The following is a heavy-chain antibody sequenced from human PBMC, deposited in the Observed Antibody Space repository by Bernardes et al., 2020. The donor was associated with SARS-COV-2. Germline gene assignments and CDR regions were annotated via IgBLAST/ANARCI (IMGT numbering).Heavy chain of an antibody. Sequence: ASVKVSCKVSGYTLLELSMHWVRQAPGKGLEWMGGFDPEDVETMYAQKFQGRVTMTEDSSTDTAYMELSSLRSEDTAVYYCATSPAIGSYPGGPHDYWGQGTLVTVSS. CDR2: FDPEDVET. CDR3: ATSPAIGSYPGGPHDY. CDR1: GYTLLELS. J-gene: IGHJ4*02. D-gene: IGHD1-26*01. V-gene: IGHV1-24*01.